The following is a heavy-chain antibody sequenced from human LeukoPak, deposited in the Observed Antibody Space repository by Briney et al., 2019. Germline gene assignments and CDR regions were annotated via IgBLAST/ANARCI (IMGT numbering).Heavy chain of an antibody. Sequence: SETLSLTCAVCGGSFSGYYWNWIRQSSGKGLEWIGEINHSGSTNYNPSLKSRVTISVDTSKNQFSLKLSSVTAADTTVYYCARGFGSGWSTLFDYWGQGTLVTVSS. J-gene: IGHJ4*02. CDR3: ARGFGSGWSTLFDY. D-gene: IGHD6-19*01. CDR1: GGSFSGYY. V-gene: IGHV4-34*01. CDR2: INHSGST.